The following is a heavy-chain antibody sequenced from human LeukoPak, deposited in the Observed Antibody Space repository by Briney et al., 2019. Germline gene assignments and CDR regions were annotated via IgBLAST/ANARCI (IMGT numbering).Heavy chain of an antibody. D-gene: IGHD3-22*01. CDR1: GGSISSYY. V-gene: IGHV4-59*12. CDR2: IYYSGST. CDR3: ARSYYDSSGYYGGDAFDI. Sequence: SETLSLTCTVSGGSISSYYWSWIRQPPGKGLEWIGYIYYSGSTNYNPSLKSRVTISVDTSKNQFSLKLSSVTAADTAVYYCARSYYDSSGYYGGDAFDIWGQGTMVTVSS. J-gene: IGHJ3*02.